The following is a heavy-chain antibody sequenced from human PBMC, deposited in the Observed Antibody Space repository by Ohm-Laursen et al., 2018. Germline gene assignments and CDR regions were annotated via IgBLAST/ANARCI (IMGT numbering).Heavy chain of an antibody. CDR1: GGSITGYY. Sequence: SDTLSLTCTVSGGSITGYYWTWIRQPPGKGLEWISYIYYNGSPNYNPSLKSRLTISVDRSKNQFSLRLSSVTAADTAVYYCARYTHTRGNYYIDFWGQGTLVTVSS. D-gene: IGHD4-23*01. CDR2: IYYNGSP. CDR3: ARYTHTRGNYYIDF. J-gene: IGHJ4*02. V-gene: IGHV4-59*08.